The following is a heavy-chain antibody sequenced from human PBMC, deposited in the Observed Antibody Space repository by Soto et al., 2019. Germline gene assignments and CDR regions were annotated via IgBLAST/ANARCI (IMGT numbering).Heavy chain of an antibody. CDR1: SASCSSEQR. D-gene: IGHD6-19*01. Sequence: QMQLQESGPRLVKPSETLSLTCAGSSASCSSEQRWSWVRQPPWKGLEWIGEIHHSGSTNNNPSLKSRGTMSVDKSKHQFALNLSSVTAADTAVYYCERSFGWYAIDQWGQGTLVTVSS. V-gene: IGHV4-4*02. J-gene: IGHJ4*02. CDR3: ERSFGWYAIDQ. CDR2: IHHSGST.